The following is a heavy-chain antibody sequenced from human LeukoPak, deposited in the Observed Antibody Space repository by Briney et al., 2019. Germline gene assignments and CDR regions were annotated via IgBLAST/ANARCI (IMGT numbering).Heavy chain of an antibody. CDR3: ANYYGSGTPGTFDY. D-gene: IGHD3-10*01. CDR1: GFTFGDYA. J-gene: IGHJ4*02. V-gene: IGHV3-23*01. CDR2: ISGSGGST. Sequence: GGSLRLSCTASGFTFGDYAMSWFRRAPGKGLEWVSAISGSGGSTYYADSVKGRFTISRDNSKNTLYLQMNSLRAEDTAVYYCANYYGSGTPGTFDYWGQGTLVTVSS.